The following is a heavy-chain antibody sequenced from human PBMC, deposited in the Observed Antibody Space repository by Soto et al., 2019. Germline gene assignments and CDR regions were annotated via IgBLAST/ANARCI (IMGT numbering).Heavy chain of an antibody. V-gene: IGHV1-58*01. CDR3: AAHPNYYDSSGYYGY. D-gene: IGHD3-22*01. Sequence: SVKVSCKASGFTFTSSAVQWVRQARGQRLEWIGWIVVGSGNTNYAQKFQERVTITRDMSASTAYMELSSLRSEDTAVYYCAAHPNYYDSSGYYGYWGQGTLVTVSS. CDR1: GFTFTSSA. CDR2: IVVGSGNT. J-gene: IGHJ4*02.